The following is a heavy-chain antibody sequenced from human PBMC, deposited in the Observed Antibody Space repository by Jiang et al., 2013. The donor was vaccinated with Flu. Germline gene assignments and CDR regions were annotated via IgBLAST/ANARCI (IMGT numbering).Heavy chain of an antibody. CDR2: IYYSGST. Sequence: GLVKPSETLSLTCTVSGGSISSSSYYWGWIRQPPGKGLEWIGSIYYSGSTYYNPSLKSRVTISVDTSKNQFSLKLSSVTAADTAVYYCARHLDNGDGAYHDAFDIWGQGTMVTVSS. V-gene: IGHV4-39*01. D-gene: IGHD4-17*01. CDR3: ARHLDNGDGAYHDAFDI. J-gene: IGHJ3*02. CDR1: GGSISSSSYY.